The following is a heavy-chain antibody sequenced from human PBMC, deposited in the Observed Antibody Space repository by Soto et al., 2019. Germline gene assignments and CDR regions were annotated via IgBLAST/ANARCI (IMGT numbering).Heavy chain of an antibody. D-gene: IGHD6-6*01. CDR2: ISSSSSTI. J-gene: IGHJ6*02. CDR1: GFTFSSYS. Sequence: PGGSLRLSCAAPGFTFSSYSMNWVRQAPGKGLEWVSYISSSSSTIYYADSVKGRFTISRDNAKNSLYLQMNSLRDEDTAVYYCAREEAARTLYYYYGMDVWGQGTTVTVSS. V-gene: IGHV3-48*02. CDR3: AREEAARTLYYYYGMDV.